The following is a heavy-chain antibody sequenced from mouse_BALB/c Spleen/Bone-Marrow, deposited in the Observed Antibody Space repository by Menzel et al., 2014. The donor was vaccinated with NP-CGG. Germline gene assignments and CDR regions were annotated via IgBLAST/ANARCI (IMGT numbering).Heavy chain of an antibody. CDR3: ALNWDSAY. CDR1: GFTFSSYG. Sequence: EVKVVESGGDLVKPGGSLKLSCAASGFTFSSYGMSWVRQTPDKRLEWVATINNGGTYTYYPDSVKGRFTNSRDNAKNTLYLQMSSLKSEDTAMYYCALNWDSAYWGQGTLVTVSA. J-gene: IGHJ3*01. CDR2: INNGGTYT. D-gene: IGHD4-1*02. V-gene: IGHV5-6*01.